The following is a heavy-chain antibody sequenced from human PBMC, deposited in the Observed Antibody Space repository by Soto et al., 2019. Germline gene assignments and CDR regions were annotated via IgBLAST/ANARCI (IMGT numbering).Heavy chain of an antibody. CDR2: TYYRSKWYY. J-gene: IGHJ4*01. CDR1: GDSVSSNSAG. Sequence: PSQTLSLTCAITGDSVSSNSAGWSWVRQAPSRGLEWLGRTYYRSKWYYEYAVSVRGRITINPDTSKNQYSLQLNSVTPEDTAVYFCARGEQYSGRIFDYWGQGTLVTVSS. V-gene: IGHV6-1*01. D-gene: IGHD1-26*01. CDR3: ARGEQYSGRIFDY.